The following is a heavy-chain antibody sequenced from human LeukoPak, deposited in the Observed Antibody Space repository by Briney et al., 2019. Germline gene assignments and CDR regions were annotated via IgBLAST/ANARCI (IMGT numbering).Heavy chain of an antibody. CDR1: GFTASSNY. V-gene: IGHV3-66*02. Sequence: PGGSLRLSCAASGFTASSNYMSWVRQAPGRGRGWVSVIYSGGSQYYAASVKGRFHIPRDNSKNTLYLQMNSLRAEDTAVYYCARARSSKWELLLWGQGTLVTVSS. D-gene: IGHD1-26*01. CDR2: IYSGGSQ. CDR3: ARARSSKWELLL. J-gene: IGHJ4*02.